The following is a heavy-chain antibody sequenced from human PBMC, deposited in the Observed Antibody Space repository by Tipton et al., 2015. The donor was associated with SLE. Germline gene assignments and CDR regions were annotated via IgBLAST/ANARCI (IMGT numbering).Heavy chain of an antibody. CDR3: ARHTIDY. D-gene: IGHD1-26*01. V-gene: IGHV1-2*02. CDR2: INPDSGDT. J-gene: IGHJ4*02. CDR1: GYTFTTYL. Sequence: QVQLVQSGPEVKEPGASMKVSCKASGYTFTTYLIHWVRQAPGQGLEWMGYINPDSGDTNYAQKFQGRVSLTSDTSITTAYMELTRLTSDDTAMYYCARHTIDYWGQGTLVTVSS.